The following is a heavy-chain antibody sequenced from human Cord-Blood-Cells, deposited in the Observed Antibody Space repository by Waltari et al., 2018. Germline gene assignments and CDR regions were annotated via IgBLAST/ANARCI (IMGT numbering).Heavy chain of an antibody. V-gene: IGHV4-4*02. CDR3: ARDPDPHWYFDL. CDR1: GGAISSSNW. J-gene: IGHJ2*01. Sequence: QVQLQESGPGLGKPSGTLSLTCAVSGGAISSSNWWLWVRQPPATGLAWFGEVYHSGSTNYNPSLKSRVTISVDKSKNQFSLKLSSVTAADTAVYYCARDPDPHWYFDLWGRGTLVTVSS. CDR2: VYHSGST.